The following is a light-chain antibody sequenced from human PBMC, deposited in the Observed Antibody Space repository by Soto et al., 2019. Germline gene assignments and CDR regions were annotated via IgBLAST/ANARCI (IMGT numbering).Light chain of an antibody. V-gene: IGKV3-11*01. CDR3: QQRSSWPRIT. CDR1: QSVGKF. Sequence: EIVLTQSPATLSLSPGERATLSCRASQSVGKFLGWYQQRPGQAPRLLIYGASDRATGIPARFSGSGSGTDFNFTNRRLRPEGFAIFYCQQRSSWPRITFGQGTRLEIK. J-gene: IGKJ5*01. CDR2: GAS.